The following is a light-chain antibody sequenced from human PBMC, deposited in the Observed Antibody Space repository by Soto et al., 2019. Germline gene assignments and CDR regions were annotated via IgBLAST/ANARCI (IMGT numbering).Light chain of an antibody. CDR3: QQANSFPIT. V-gene: IGKV1-39*01. Sequence: DIQTTQSPSSLSASVEDRVIITSRASQSISNHLNWYQQKPGKAPKLLIFAASSLQSGVPPRFSGSGSGTDFTLTISSLQPEDFATYFCQQANSFPITFGQGTRLEIK. J-gene: IGKJ5*01. CDR2: AAS. CDR1: QSISNH.